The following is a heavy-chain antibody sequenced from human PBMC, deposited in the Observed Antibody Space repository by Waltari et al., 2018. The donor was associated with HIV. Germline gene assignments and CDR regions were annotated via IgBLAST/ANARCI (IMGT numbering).Heavy chain of an antibody. Sequence: EVQLVASGGGLIEPGGSLRVSCAASGFTISSYYRGWVRQAPGKGLGWVVVIAGGGRGYDADSVKGGFISSRDNSKSTVSLHMNSLRAEGTAVYYCARDPRSSGYYGMDVWGQGIRVTVSS. D-gene: IGHD1-26*01. V-gene: IGHV3-53*01. CDR2: IAGGGRG. J-gene: IGHJ6*02. CDR3: ARDPRSSGYYGMDV. CDR1: GFTISSYY.